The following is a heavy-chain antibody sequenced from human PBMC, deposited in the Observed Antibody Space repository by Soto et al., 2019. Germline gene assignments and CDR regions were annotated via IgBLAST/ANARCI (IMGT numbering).Heavy chain of an antibody. D-gene: IGHD3-10*01. CDR1: GGSISSSSYY. CDR3: ARRSYPYYFDY. V-gene: IGHV4-39*01. J-gene: IGHJ4*02. CDR2: IYYSGST. Sequence: QLQLQESGPGLVKPSETLSLTCTVSGGSISSSSYYWGWIRQPPGKGLEWIGNIYYSGSTYYNPSLKSRVTISVDTSKNQCSLKLSSVTAADTAVYYCARRSYPYYFDYWGQGTLVTVSS.